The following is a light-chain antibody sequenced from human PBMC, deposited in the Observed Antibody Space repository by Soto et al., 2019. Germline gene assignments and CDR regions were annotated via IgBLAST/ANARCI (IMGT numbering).Light chain of an antibody. Sequence: EIVMTQSTATLSVSPGERATLSCRASQSIRINVGWYQQRPGQAPRLLTYGASTRATGIPVRFSGSGSVTECTLTISSPYSEDSFVYYYQQYTRWRQFAFGQGTRLET. CDR3: QQYTRWRQFA. V-gene: IGKV3-15*01. J-gene: IGKJ5*01. CDR2: GAS. CDR1: QSIRIN.